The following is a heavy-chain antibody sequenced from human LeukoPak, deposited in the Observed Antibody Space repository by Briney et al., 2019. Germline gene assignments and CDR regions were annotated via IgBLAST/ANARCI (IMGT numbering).Heavy chain of an antibody. CDR3: ARDGHDYGDYLKY. J-gene: IGHJ4*02. CDR2: IYRDGAT. Sequence: GGSLRLSCAASGFTVSSNYMTWVRQAPGKGLEWVSLIYRDGATYYADSVKGRFTISRDNSKNTLYLQMNSLRAEDTAVYYCARDGHDYGDYLKYWGQGTLVTVSS. CDR1: GFTVSSNY. D-gene: IGHD4-17*01. V-gene: IGHV3-66*01.